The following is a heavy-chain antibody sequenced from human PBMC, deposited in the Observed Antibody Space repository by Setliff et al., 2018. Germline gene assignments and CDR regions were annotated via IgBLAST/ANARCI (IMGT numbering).Heavy chain of an antibody. V-gene: IGHV4-39*07. J-gene: IGHJ4*02. CDR3: ARRATYYNFWSGYYDY. D-gene: IGHD3-3*01. CDR1: GGSISSSSYY. Sequence: PSETLSLTCTVSGGSISSSSYYWGWIRQPPGKGLEWIGSIYYSGSTYYNPSLKSRVTISVDTSKNQFSLKLSPVTAADTAVYYCARRATYYNFWSGYYDYWGQGTLVTVSS. CDR2: IYYSGST.